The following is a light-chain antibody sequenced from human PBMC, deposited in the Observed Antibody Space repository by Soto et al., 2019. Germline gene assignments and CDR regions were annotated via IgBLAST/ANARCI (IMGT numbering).Light chain of an antibody. J-gene: IGKJ4*01. CDR1: QPISTS. CDR2: ALS. Sequence: DIQVTQSPSSLSASIGDRVIITCRASQPISTSLHWFQQRPGKAPKLLIYALSNLQSGVPSRFSGSGTGTEFTLIISSLQPKDVGNYFCQQSYSTPLTFGGGTKVQI. CDR3: QQSYSTPLT. V-gene: IGKV1-39*01.